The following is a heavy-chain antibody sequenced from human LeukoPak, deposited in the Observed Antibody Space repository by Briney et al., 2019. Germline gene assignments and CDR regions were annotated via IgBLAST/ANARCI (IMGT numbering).Heavy chain of an antibody. Sequence: ASVKVSCKASGYTFTSYAMHWVRQAPGQGLEWMGWINAGNGNTKYSQKFQGRVTITRDTSASTAYMELSSLRSEDTAVYYCARVRSSSWYGLTFDYWGQGTLVTVSS. CDR2: INAGNGNT. CDR1: GYTFTSYA. J-gene: IGHJ4*02. D-gene: IGHD6-13*01. V-gene: IGHV1-3*01. CDR3: ARVRSSSWYGLTFDY.